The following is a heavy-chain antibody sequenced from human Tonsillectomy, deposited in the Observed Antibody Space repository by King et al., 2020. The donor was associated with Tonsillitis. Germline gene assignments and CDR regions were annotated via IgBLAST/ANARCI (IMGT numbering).Heavy chain of an antibody. D-gene: IGHD3-16*01. V-gene: IGHV3-23*04. CDR1: GFTFGSYA. J-gene: IGHJ4*02. Sequence: VQLVESGGGLVQPGGSLRLSCAASGFTFGSYAMSWVRQAPGKGLEWVSVISASGCSTYCADSVTGRFTISRDNSKNTLYLQMNSLRAEDTAVYYCSKESSPYVNNFDYWGQGTLVTVSS. CDR2: ISASGCST. CDR3: SKESSPYVNNFDY.